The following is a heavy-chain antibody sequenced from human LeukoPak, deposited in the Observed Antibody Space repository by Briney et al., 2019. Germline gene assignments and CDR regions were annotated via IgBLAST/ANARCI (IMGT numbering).Heavy chain of an antibody. Sequence: SLRRSCSASGFTCDDYAMHWVGQGPGNGLEGGSGISCNSGSIGYADSVKGRFTISRDNAKNSLYLQMNSLRAEDTALYYCAKVTGGIAAAPNNAFDIWGQGTMVTVSS. CDR1: GFTCDDYA. J-gene: IGHJ3*02. D-gene: IGHD6-13*01. CDR2: ISCNSGSI. CDR3: AKVTGGIAAAPNNAFDI. V-gene: IGHV3-9*01.